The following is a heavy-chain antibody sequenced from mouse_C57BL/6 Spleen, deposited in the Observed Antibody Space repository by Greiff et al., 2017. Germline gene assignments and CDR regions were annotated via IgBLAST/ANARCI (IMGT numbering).Heavy chain of an antibody. CDR1: EFTFSSYG. J-gene: IGHJ4*01. CDR3: ARKGRITTVVGAMDY. Sequence: EVQVVESGGDLVKPGGSLKLSCAASEFTFSSYGMSWVRQTPDKRLEWVATISSGGSYTYYPDSVKGRFTISRDNAKNTLYLQMSSLKSDDTAIYYCARKGRITTVVGAMDYWGQGTSVTVSS. CDR2: ISSGGSYT. D-gene: IGHD1-1*01. V-gene: IGHV5-6*01.